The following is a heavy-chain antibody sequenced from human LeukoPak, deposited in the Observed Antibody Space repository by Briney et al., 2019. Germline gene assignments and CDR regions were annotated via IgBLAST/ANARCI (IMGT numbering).Heavy chain of an antibody. CDR1: GFTFSSYA. V-gene: IGHV3-23*01. J-gene: IGHJ3*02. CDR3: ARDTSGGYYYEGDAFDI. Sequence: GGSLRLSCAASGFTFSSYAMSWVRQAPGKGLEWVSAISGSGGSTYYADSVKGRFTISRDNSKNTLYLQMNSLRAEDTAVYFCARDTSGGYYYEGDAFDIWGHGTMVTVSS. D-gene: IGHD3-22*01. CDR2: ISGSGGST.